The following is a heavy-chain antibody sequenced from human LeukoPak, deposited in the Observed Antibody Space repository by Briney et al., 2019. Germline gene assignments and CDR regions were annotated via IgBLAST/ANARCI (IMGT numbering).Heavy chain of an antibody. CDR1: GYTFTGYY. Sequence: GASVKVSCKASGYTFTGYYMHWVRQAPGQGLEWMGWINPNSGGTNYAQKFQGWVTMTRDTSISTAYMELSRLRSDDTAVYYCARDLTRTATGYSSSRYAFDIWGQGTMVTVSS. J-gene: IGHJ3*02. D-gene: IGHD6-13*01. CDR3: ARDLTRTATGYSSSRYAFDI. CDR2: INPNSGGT. V-gene: IGHV1-2*04.